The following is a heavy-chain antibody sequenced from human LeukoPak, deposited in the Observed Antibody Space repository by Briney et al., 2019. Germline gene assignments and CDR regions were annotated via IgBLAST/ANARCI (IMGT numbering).Heavy chain of an antibody. Sequence: ASVKVSCKAPGYTFTSFGITWVRQAPGQGLEWMGWISPYNGNTKYAQSLQGRVTMTTDTSTSTAYMEVRSLRSDDTAVYYCARDPSGLGDAFDIWGQGTMVTVSS. J-gene: IGHJ3*02. CDR2: ISPYNGNT. CDR1: GYTFTSFG. V-gene: IGHV1-18*01. D-gene: IGHD3/OR15-3a*01. CDR3: ARDPSGLGDAFDI.